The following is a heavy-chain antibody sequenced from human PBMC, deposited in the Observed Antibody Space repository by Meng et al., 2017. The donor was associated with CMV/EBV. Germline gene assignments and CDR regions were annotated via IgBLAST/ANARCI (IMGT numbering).Heavy chain of an antibody. V-gene: IGHV3-21*01. D-gene: IGHD3-3*01. CDR3: ARDLLNPAVIRGFWSGHTSTNYYYYGMDV. CDR1: GFTFSSYS. Sequence: GESLKISCVASGFTFSSYSMNWVRQAPGKGLEWVSSISSSSSYIYYADSVKGRFTISRDNAKNSLYLQMNSLRAEDTAVYYCARDLLNPAVIRGFWSGHTSTNYYYYGMDVWGQGTTVTVSS. J-gene: IGHJ6*02. CDR2: ISSSSSYI.